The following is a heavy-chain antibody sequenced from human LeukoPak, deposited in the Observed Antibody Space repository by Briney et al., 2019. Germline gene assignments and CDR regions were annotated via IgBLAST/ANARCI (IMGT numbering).Heavy chain of an antibody. Sequence: SETLSLTCAVYGGSFSGYYWSWIRQPPGKGLEWIGEINHSGSTNYNPSLKSRVTISVDTSKNQFSLKLSSVTAADTAVYYCARIGYYDSSGHYYGMDVWGQGTTVTVSS. CDR2: INHSGST. CDR3: ARIGYYDSSGHYYGMDV. V-gene: IGHV4-34*01. D-gene: IGHD3-22*01. J-gene: IGHJ6*02. CDR1: GGSFSGYY.